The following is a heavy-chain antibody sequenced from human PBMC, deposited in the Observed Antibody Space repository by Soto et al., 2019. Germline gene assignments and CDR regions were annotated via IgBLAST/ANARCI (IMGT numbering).Heavy chain of an antibody. CDR2: VYYTGRT. CDR3: ARSVAVPGAHIDY. J-gene: IGHJ4*02. V-gene: IGHV4-59*01. D-gene: IGHD6-19*01. CDR1: GGSISGSY. Sequence: SDTLSLTSSVSGGSISGSYCSWTLHSPGKGLEWVGYVYYTGRTHYSPSLRSRVSISVDTSKDEVSLRLSSVTAADTAVYFCARSVAVPGAHIDYWGQGTQVTVSS.